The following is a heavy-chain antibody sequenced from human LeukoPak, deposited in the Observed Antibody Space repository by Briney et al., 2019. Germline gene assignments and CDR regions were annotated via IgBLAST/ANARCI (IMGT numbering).Heavy chain of an antibody. Sequence: SGPTLVNPTQTLTLTCTFSGFSLSTSGVGGAWIRQPPGKALEWLALIYCDDDKRYSPSLKSRLTITKDTSKNPVVLTMTNMDPVDTATYYCAHTTYYYDSSAWGRAFDVWGQGTMVTVSS. J-gene: IGHJ3*01. D-gene: IGHD3-22*01. CDR2: IYCDDDK. V-gene: IGHV2-5*02. CDR3: AHTTYYYDSSAWGRAFDV. CDR1: GFSLSTSGVG.